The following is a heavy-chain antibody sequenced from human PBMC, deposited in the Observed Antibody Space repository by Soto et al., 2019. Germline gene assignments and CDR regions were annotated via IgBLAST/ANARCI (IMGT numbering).Heavy chain of an antibody. D-gene: IGHD3-10*01. CDR3: VRDPRDYFGSGTSPHP. V-gene: IGHV1-18*01. CDR2: ISASSGQT. CDR1: GYRLNDYA. J-gene: IGHJ5*02. Sequence: IQLVQSGPEVKKPGASVKVSCKASGYRLNDYAISWVRQAPGQGLEWMGWISASSGQTNLAEKFKGRVTMTAEASTTTAYIELRSLRSDDTAIYFCVRDPRDYFGSGTSPHPWGQGTLVTVSS.